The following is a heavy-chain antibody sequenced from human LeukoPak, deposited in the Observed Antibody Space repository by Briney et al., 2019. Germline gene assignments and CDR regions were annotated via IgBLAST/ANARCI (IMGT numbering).Heavy chain of an antibody. Sequence: KPSETLSLTCTVSGGSISSYSWSWIRQPPGKGLEWIGYIYYSGSTNYNPSLKSRVTISVDTSKTPFSLKLSSVTAADTAVYYCARHGQTNNWNPPNWFDPWGQGTLVTVSS. CDR3: ARHGQTNNWNPPNWFDP. D-gene: IGHD1-20*01. V-gene: IGHV4-59*01. J-gene: IGHJ5*02. CDR2: IYYSGST. CDR1: GGSISSYS.